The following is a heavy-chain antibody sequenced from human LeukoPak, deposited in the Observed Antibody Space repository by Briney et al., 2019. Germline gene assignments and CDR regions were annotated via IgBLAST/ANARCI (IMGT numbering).Heavy chain of an antibody. CDR2: VYPSDSDT. V-gene: IGHV5-51*01. Sequence: GESLKISCKGSGYSFTTYWIGWVRQMPGKGLEWMGFVYPSDSDTTYSPSFQGQVTISADKSITTAYVQWSSLKASDTAVYYCVRLLGDCIGSTCFRYFQDWGQGTLVTVSS. J-gene: IGHJ1*01. CDR3: VRLLGDCIGSTCFRYFQD. CDR1: GYSFTTYW. D-gene: IGHD2-2*01.